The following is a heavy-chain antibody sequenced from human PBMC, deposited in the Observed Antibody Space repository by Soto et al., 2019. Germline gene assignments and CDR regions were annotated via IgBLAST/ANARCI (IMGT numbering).Heavy chain of an antibody. CDR3: ARDREAGYNFYYGMDV. V-gene: IGHV4-4*07. J-gene: IGHJ6*02. CDR2: IYTSASI. D-gene: IGHD6-19*01. Sequence: SETLSLTCSVSGADINTYSWTWIRQPAGKGLEWIGRIYTSASINYNPSPRGRVTLSVDTSTNQVSLKLASVTAADTAVYYCARDREAGYNFYYGMDVWGQGTTVTVSS. CDR1: GADINTYS.